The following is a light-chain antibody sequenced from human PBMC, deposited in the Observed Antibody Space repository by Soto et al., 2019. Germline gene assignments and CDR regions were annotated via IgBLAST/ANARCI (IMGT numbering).Light chain of an antibody. CDR1: QSINGW. J-gene: IGKJ1*01. CDR3: LQYNIYSRT. CDR2: DAS. V-gene: IGKV1-5*01. Sequence: DIQMTQSPSTLSASVGDRVTITCRASQSINGWLAWYQQKPGKAPKLLIYDASSLESGVPSRFSGSGSGTEFTLTISSLQPDDFATFYCLQYNIYSRTFGQGTKVEVK.